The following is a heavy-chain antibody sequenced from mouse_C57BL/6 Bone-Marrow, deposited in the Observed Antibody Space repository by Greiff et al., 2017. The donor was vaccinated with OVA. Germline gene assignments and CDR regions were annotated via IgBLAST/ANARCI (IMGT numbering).Heavy chain of an antibody. D-gene: IGHD1-1*01. CDR1: GFTFSDYG. V-gene: IGHV5-15*01. Sequence: DVKLVEPGGGLVQPGGSLKLSCAASGFTFSDYGMAWVRLAPWKGPEWVAFISNLAYSIYYADTVTGRFTISSENAKNTLYRESSGLRSEDTAMYYCAMRGYYGSSDEGYWYFDVWGTGTTVTVSS. CDR3: AMRGYYGSSDEGYWYFDV. J-gene: IGHJ1*03. CDR2: ISNLAYSI.